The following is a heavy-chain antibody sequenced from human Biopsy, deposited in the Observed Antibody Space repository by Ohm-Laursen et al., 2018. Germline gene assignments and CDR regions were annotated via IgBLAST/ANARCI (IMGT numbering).Heavy chain of an antibody. D-gene: IGHD1-14*01. CDR3: ARDLRADRKYFFDS. CDR2: ISSSGSYT. CDR1: GFTVYNNY. V-gene: IGHV3-21*01. J-gene: IGHJ4*02. Sequence: GSLRLSCAASGFTVYNNYMTWVRQAPGKGLEWVSSISSSGSYTFYAGSLRGRFTISRDNAKNSLSLHMINLRAEDTAVYYCARDLRADRKYFFDSWGQGTLVTVSS.